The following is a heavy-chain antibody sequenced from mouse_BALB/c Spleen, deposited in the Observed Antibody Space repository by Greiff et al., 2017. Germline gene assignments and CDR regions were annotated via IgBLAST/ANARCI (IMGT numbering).Heavy chain of an antibody. J-gene: IGHJ4*01. CDR1: GYAFSSYW. CDR2: IYPGDGDT. Sequence: QVHVKQSGAELVRPGSSVKISCKASGYAFSSYWMNWVKQRPGQGLEWIGQIYPGDGDTNYNGKFKGKATLTADKSSSTAYMQLSSLTSEDSAVYFCARGGITWYAMDYWGQGTSVTVSS. D-gene: IGHD2-4*01. V-gene: IGHV1-80*01. CDR3: ARGGITWYAMDY.